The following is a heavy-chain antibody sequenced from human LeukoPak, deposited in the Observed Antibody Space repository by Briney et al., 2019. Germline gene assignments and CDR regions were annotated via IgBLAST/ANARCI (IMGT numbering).Heavy chain of an antibody. CDR2: INPNSGGT. Sequence: ASVKVSCKASGYTFTGYYMHWVRQAPGQGLEWMGWINPNSGGTNYAQKFQGRVTMTRDTSISTAYMELSRLRSDDTAVYYCARSSYGDSYLFDYWGRGTLVTVSS. CDR3: ARSSYGDSYLFDY. V-gene: IGHV1-2*02. D-gene: IGHD4-17*01. CDR1: GYTFTGYY. J-gene: IGHJ4*02.